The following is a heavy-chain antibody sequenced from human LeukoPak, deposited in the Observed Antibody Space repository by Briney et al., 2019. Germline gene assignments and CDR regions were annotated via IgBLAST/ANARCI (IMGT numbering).Heavy chain of an antibody. CDR3: ARLAYYDILTGYYKDAFDI. J-gene: IGHJ3*02. CDR1: GGSISSGSYY. V-gene: IGHV4-61*02. CDR2: IYTSGST. Sequence: ASETLSLTCTVSGGSISSGSYYWSWIRQPAGKGLEWIGRIYTSGSTNYNPSLKSRVTISVDTSKNQFSLKLSSVTAADTAVYYCARLAYYDILTGYYKDAFDIWGQGTMVTVSS. D-gene: IGHD3-9*01.